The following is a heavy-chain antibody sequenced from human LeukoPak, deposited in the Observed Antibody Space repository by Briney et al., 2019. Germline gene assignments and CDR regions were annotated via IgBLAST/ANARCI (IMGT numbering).Heavy chain of an antibody. D-gene: IGHD2-21*02. V-gene: IGHV1-18*01. CDR2: ISAYNGNT. CDR3: ARGNCGGDCYSFDY. J-gene: IGHJ4*02. Sequence: ASVKVSCKASGYTFTSHGIIWGRQAPGQGLEWMAWISAYNGNTNYAQKLQGRVTVTTETSTSTAYMELRSLRSDDTAVYYCARGNCGGDCYSFDYWGQGTLVTVSS. CDR1: GYTFTSHG.